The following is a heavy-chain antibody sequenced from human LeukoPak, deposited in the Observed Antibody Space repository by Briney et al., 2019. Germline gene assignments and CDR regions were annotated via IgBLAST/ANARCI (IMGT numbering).Heavy chain of an antibody. D-gene: IGHD3-10*01. V-gene: IGHV3-15*01. CDR2: LKSKGSGETA. J-gene: IGHJ4*02. CDR1: GLNFNDAW. Sequence: TGGSLRLSCAASGLNFNDAWMSWVRQAPGKGLEWIARLKSKGSGETADYSAAVKGRFTISRDDSQKTLYLQMNSLKIEDTAVYFCSWEEDASFGRRLEKWGQGTLVTVAS. CDR3: SWEEDASFGRRLEK.